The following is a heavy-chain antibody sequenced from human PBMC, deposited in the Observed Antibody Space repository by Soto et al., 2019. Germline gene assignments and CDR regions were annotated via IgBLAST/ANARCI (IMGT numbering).Heavy chain of an antibody. V-gene: IGHV3-53*01. CDR3: VQTTGWPGFDF. D-gene: IGHD6-19*01. J-gene: IGHJ4*02. CDR2: IYGGGTT. Sequence: EVQLVESGGGLIQPGGSLRLSCAASGFSVSSKYMTWVRQAPGKGLEWVSVIYGGGTTYYADSVKGRSTISRDNSKNTLYLQMNSLRAEDTAVYYCVQTTGWPGFDFWGQGTLVIVSS. CDR1: GFSVSSKY.